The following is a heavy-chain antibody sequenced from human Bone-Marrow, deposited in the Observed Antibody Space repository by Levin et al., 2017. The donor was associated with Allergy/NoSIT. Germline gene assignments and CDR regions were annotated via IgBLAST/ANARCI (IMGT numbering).Heavy chain of an antibody. J-gene: IGHJ4*02. Sequence: GGSLRLSCAASGFTFSTYAMNWVRQAPGKGLEWVSGISDSGGSTYYADSVKGRFTISRDNSKNTLYLQMNNLRAEDTAIYFCPKDRYCTTTTCPADHWGQGILVTVSS. CDR1: GFTFSTYA. V-gene: IGHV3-23*01. CDR2: ISDSGGST. D-gene: IGHD2-8*01. CDR3: PKDRYCTTTTCPADH.